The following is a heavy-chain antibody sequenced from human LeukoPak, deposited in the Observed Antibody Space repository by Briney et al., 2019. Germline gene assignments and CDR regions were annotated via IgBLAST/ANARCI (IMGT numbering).Heavy chain of an antibody. V-gene: IGHV4-34*01. D-gene: IGHD2-15*01. J-gene: IGHJ4*02. CDR1: GGSFSGYY. Sequence: KTSETLSLTCAVYGGSFSGYYWSWIRQPPGKGLGWIGEINHSGSTNYNPSLKSRVTISVDTSKNQFSLKLSSVTAADTAVYYCARGAMVVGYCSGGSCQSIFDYWGQGTLVTVSS. CDR2: INHSGST. CDR3: ARGAMVVGYCSGGSCQSIFDY.